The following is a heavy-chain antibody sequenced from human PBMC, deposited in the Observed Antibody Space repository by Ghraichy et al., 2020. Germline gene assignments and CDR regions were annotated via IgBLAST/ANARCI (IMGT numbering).Heavy chain of an antibody. CDR3: ARDREKAGYSSSWYEATYYYYGMDV. J-gene: IGHJ6*02. CDR1: GFTFSSYW. D-gene: IGHD6-13*01. V-gene: IGHV3-74*01. CDR2: INSDGSSK. Sequence: GGSLRLSCAASGFTFSSYWMHWVRQAPGKGLVWVSRINSDGSSKSYADFVKGRFTISRENAKNTLYLQMNSPRAGDTAVYYCARDREKAGYSSSWYEATYYYYGMDVWGQGTTVTVSS.